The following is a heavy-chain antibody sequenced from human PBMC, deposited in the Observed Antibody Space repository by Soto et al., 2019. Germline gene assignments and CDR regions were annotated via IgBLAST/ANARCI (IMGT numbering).Heavy chain of an antibody. D-gene: IGHD3-9*01. Sequence: GGSLRLSCAASGFTFSSYWMHWVRQAPGKGLVWVSRINSDGSSTSYADSVKGRFTISRDNAKNTLYLQMNSLRAEDTAVHYCARVFDWTDVGWFDPWGQGTLVTVPQ. CDR3: ARVFDWTDVGWFDP. CDR1: GFTFSSYW. V-gene: IGHV3-74*01. J-gene: IGHJ5*02. CDR2: INSDGSST.